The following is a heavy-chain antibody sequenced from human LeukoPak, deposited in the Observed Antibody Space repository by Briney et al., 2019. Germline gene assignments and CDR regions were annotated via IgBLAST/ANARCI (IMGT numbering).Heavy chain of an antibody. D-gene: IGHD2-2*01. V-gene: IGHV4-4*07. CDR1: SGSIRSYY. J-gene: IGHJ6*03. CDR2: IYTYGIT. CDR3: ARLTSSYYMDV. Sequence: SETLSLTCTVSSGSIRSYYWTWIRQPAGKGLDWIGRIYTYGITNYNPSLTSRVTMSIDTSKNQFSLKVTSVTAADTAVYYCARLTSSYYMDVWGKGTTVIVS.